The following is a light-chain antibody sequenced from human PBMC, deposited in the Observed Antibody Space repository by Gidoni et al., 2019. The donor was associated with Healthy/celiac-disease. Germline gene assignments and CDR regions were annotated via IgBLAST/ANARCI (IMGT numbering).Light chain of an antibody. V-gene: IGKV3-20*01. CDR3: QQYGSSLWT. Sequence: EIVLTQSPGTLSLSPGERATLSCRASQSVSSSYLAWYQQKPGQAPRLLIDVASSRATGIPDRFSGSGSGTDFTLTISRLEPEDFAVYYCQQYGSSLWTFGQGTKVEIK. CDR2: VAS. CDR1: QSVSSSY. J-gene: IGKJ1*01.